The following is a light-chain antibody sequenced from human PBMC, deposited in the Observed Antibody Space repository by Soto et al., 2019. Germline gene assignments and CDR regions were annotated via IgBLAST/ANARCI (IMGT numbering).Light chain of an antibody. V-gene: IGLV7-46*01. J-gene: IGLJ1*01. CDR2: DTS. Sequence: QAVVTQEPSLTVSPGGTVTLTCGSSTGPVTSSHYPYWFQQKPGQAPRTLIYDTSNRYSWTPARFSASLLGDKAALTLSGAQPEYEADYYCLLLYRGNRRVFGAGTKLTVL. CDR1: TGPVTSSHY. CDR3: LLLYRGNRRV.